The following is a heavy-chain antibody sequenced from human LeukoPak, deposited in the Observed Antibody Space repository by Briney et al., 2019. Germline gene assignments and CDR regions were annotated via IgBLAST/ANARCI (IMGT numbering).Heavy chain of an antibody. CDR2: MSPNSGDT. CDR3: ARDSRIGALDV. J-gene: IGHJ6*02. V-gene: IGHV1-8*01. D-gene: IGHD1-26*01. CDR1: GYTFTSYD. Sequence: ASVKVSCKASGYTFTSYDFNWVRQATGQRPEWMGWMSPNSGDTGYAQKFQGRVTMTRDTSTSTVYMELSSLRSEDTAVYYCARDSRIGALDVWGQGTTVTVSS.